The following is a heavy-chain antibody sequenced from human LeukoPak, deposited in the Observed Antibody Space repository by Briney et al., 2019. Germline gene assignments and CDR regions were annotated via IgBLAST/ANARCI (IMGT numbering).Heavy chain of an antibody. CDR1: GFTFRSYR. D-gene: IGHD6-13*01. CDR2: IKQDGSEK. Sequence: GGSLRLSCAASGFTFRSYRMRWVGQAPGKGVEWVANIKQDGSEKYYVDSVKRRFTIATDNSKNSLSLQMNTLRSEDTAVYSCARVFGIAVAPVYYGIDVCGQGTPVTVSS. CDR3: ARVFGIAVAPVYYGIDV. J-gene: IGHJ6*02. V-gene: IGHV3-7*01.